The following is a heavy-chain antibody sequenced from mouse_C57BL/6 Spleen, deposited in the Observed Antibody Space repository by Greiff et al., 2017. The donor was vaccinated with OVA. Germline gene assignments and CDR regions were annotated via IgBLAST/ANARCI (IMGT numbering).Heavy chain of an antibody. D-gene: IGHD1-1*01. V-gene: IGHV1-15*01. Sequence: QVQLKQSGAELVRPGASVTLSCKASGYTFTDYEMHWVKQTPVHGLEWIGAIDPEAGGTAYNQKFKGKAILTADKSSSTAYMELRSLTSEDSAVYYCTRGGYYGSSYRFDYWGQGTTLTVSS. CDR2: IDPEAGGT. J-gene: IGHJ2*01. CDR1: GYTFTDYE. CDR3: TRGGYYGSSYRFDY.